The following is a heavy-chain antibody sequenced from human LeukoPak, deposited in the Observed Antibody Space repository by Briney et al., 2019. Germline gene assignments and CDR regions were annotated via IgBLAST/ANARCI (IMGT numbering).Heavy chain of an antibody. D-gene: IGHD6-13*01. CDR1: GGSISSYY. V-gene: IGHV4-59*01. J-gene: IGHJ4*02. CDR3: VRQAAAADPFDY. Sequence: SETLSLTCTVSGGSISSYYWSWIRQPPGKGLEWIGYIYYSGSTNYNPSLKSRVTISVDTSKNQFSLKLSSVTAADTAVYYCVRQAAAADPFDYWGQGTLVTVSS. CDR2: IYYSGST.